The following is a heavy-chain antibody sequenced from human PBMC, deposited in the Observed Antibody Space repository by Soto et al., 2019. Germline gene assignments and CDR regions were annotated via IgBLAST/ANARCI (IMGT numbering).Heavy chain of an antibody. D-gene: IGHD6-13*01. CDR1: GFTFSNAW. J-gene: IGHJ6*02. Sequence: GGSLRLSCAASGFTFSNAWMNWVRQAPGKGLEWVGRIKSKTDGGTTDYAAPVKGRFTISRDDSKNTLYLQMNSLKTEDTAVYYCTTAGTYSSSWYYYYGMDVWGQGTTVTVSS. V-gene: IGHV3-15*07. CDR3: TTAGTYSSSWYYYYGMDV. CDR2: IKSKTDGGTT.